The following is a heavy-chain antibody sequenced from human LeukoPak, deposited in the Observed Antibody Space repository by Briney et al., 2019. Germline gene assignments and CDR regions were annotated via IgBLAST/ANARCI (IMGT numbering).Heavy chain of an antibody. D-gene: IGHD2-15*01. CDR2: IYSSGRT. V-gene: IGHV4-61*02. CDR1: GGSIISGSSY. J-gene: IGHJ4*02. CDR3: ARDYRVVVAATLFDY. Sequence: PSETLSLTCTVSGGSIISGSSYWSWIRQPAGKGLEWIGRIYSSGRTSYNPSLKSRVTISVDTSKNQFSLKLSSVTAADTAVYYCARDYRVVVAATLFDYWGQGTLVTVSS.